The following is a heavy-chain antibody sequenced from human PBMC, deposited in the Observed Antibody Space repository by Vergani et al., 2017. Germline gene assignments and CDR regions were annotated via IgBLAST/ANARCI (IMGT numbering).Heavy chain of an antibody. V-gene: IGHV4-59*12. Sequence: QVQLQESGPGLVKPSETLSLTCTVSGGSISSYYWSWIRQPPGKGLEWIGYIYYSGSTYYNPSLKSRVTISVDTSKNQFSLKLSSVTAADTAVYYCARTPVFIVGATGVDYWGQGTLVTVSS. CDR1: GGSISSYY. J-gene: IGHJ4*02. D-gene: IGHD1-26*01. CDR2: IYYSGST. CDR3: ARTPVFIVGATGVDY.